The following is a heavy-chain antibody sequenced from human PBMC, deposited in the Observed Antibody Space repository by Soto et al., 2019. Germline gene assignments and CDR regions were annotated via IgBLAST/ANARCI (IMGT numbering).Heavy chain of an antibody. J-gene: IGHJ6*04. CDR3: ARGWFGPDV. CDR1: GFTLSGRS. V-gene: IGHV3-74*01. D-gene: IGHD3-10*01. Sequence: EVQLVKSGGGLVQPGESLRLSCAASGFTLSGRSMHWVRQAPGKGLVWVSGIDNAGTDSTYADSVKGRFTSSRDNAKNMLYLQLNSLRVEDTAVYYCARGWFGPDVWGKGTTVTVSS. CDR2: IDNAGTDS.